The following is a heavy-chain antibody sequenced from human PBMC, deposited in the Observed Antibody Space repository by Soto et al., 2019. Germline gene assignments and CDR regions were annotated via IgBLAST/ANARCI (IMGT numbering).Heavy chain of an antibody. J-gene: IGHJ4*02. V-gene: IGHV4-59*01. CDR1: GGSISSYY. Sequence: LSLTCTVSGGSISSYYWSWIRQPPGKGLEWIGYIYYSGSTNYNPSLKSRVTISVDTSKNQFSLKLSSVTAADTAVYYCASTPWNYGENRYFDYWGQGTLVTVSS. CDR2: IYYSGST. D-gene: IGHD1-7*01. CDR3: ASTPWNYGENRYFDY.